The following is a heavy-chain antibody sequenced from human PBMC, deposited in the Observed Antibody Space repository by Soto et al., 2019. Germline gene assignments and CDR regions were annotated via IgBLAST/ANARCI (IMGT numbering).Heavy chain of an antibody. J-gene: IGHJ4*02. D-gene: IGHD3-22*01. V-gene: IGHV3-23*01. CDR2: ISSSGGST. Sequence: ASEGNCIDYAVSWVSQNPGKGLEWVSPISSSGGSTYYADSVKGRFTISRDNSKNTLYLQMNSLKTEDTAVYYCTTDDYDSSGSWVYWGQGTLVTVSS. CDR3: TTDDYDSSGSWVY. CDR1: EGNCIDYA.